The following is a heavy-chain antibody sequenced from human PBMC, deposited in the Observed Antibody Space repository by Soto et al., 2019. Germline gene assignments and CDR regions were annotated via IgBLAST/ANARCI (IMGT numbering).Heavy chain of an antibody. D-gene: IGHD1-26*01. Sequence: GASVKVSCKASGYTFTSDGITWVRQAPGQGLEWMGRITVNSGNTHYAQKLQGRVTMTTDTSTTTAYMELWSLRSDDTAVYYCARASIYGTYYYFDHWGQGTPVTVSS. CDR2: ITVNSGNT. CDR3: ARASIYGTYYYFDH. V-gene: IGHV1-18*04. J-gene: IGHJ4*02. CDR1: GYTFTSDG.